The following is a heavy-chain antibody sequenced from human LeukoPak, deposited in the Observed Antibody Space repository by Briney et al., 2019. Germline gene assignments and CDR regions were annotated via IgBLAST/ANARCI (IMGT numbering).Heavy chain of an antibody. CDR2: IRSSSSYI. CDR1: GFTFTSYG. CDR3: ARWRSDSFYSYMDV. J-gene: IGHJ6*03. D-gene: IGHD3-10*01. Sequence: GESLRLSCAASGFTFTSYGMNWVRQAPGKGLEWVSSIRSSSSYIDYADSVKGRFTISRDNAKNSLYLQMNSLRAEDTAVYYCARWRSDSFYSYMDVWGNGTTVTVSS. V-gene: IGHV3-21*01.